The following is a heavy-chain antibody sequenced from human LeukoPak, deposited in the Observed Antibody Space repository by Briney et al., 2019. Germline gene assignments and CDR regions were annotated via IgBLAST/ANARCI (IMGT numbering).Heavy chain of an antibody. Sequence: GGSLRLSCAASGFTFSSYGMRWVRKAPGKELEWVAFIRYDGSNKYYADSVKGRFTISRDNSKNTLYLQMNSLRAEDTAVYYCAREGYCSSTSCPMANWGQGTLVTVSS. CDR2: IRYDGSNK. CDR1: GFTFSSYG. V-gene: IGHV3-30*02. D-gene: IGHD2-2*01. CDR3: AREGYCSSTSCPMAN. J-gene: IGHJ4*02.